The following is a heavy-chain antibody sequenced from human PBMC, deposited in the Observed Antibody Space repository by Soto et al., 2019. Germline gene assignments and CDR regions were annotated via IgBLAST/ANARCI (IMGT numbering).Heavy chain of an antibody. J-gene: IGHJ3*01. D-gene: IGHD3-22*01. Sequence: SVKVSCKASGFTFTSSAVQWVRQARGQRLEWIGWIVVGSGNTNYAQKFQERVTITRDMSTSTAYMELSSLRSEDTAVYYCATLPDYYDSSGYYYPPWGQGTMVIVS. V-gene: IGHV1-58*01. CDR2: IVVGSGNT. CDR3: ATLPDYYDSSGYYYPP. CDR1: GFTFTSSA.